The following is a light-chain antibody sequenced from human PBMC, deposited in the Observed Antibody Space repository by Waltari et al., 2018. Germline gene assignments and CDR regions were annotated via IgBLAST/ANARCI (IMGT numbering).Light chain of an antibody. J-gene: IGKJ2*01. CDR3: QQYKTYSYT. Sequence: TCRASQSISSWWAWYQQKPGKAPKLLIYKASSLESGVPSRFSGSGSGTEFTLTISSLQPDDFAAYYCQQYKTYSYTFGQGTKLEIK. CDR2: KAS. CDR1: QSISSW. V-gene: IGKV1-5*03.